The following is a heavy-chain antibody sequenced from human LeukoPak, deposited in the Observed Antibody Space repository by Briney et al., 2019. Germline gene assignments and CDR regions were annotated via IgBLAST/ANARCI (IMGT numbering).Heavy chain of an antibody. J-gene: IGHJ6*03. V-gene: IGHV1-69*10. CDR1: GGTFSSYA. CDR3: ARDGNTRAYYDILTGYSPLTYYYYMDV. Sequence: ASVKGSCKASGGTFSSYAISWVRQAPGEGLEWMGGIIPIFGIANYAQTFQGRVTITADKCTSTAYMELSRLRSDDTAVYYCARDGNTRAYYDILTGYSPLTYYYYMDVWGKGTTVTVSS. D-gene: IGHD3-9*01. CDR2: IIPIFGIA.